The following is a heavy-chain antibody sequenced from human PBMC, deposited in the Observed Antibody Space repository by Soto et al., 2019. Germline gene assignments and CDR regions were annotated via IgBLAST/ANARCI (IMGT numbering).Heavy chain of an antibody. Sequence: SETLSLTCAVYGGSFSGYYWSWIRQPPGKGLEWIGEINHSGSTNYNPSLKSRVTISVDTSKNQFSLKLSSVTAADTAVYYCARTADYYDSSGYLDAFDIWFQVXMVTVSS. CDR2: INHSGST. V-gene: IGHV4-34*01. CDR3: ARTADYYDSSGYLDAFDI. D-gene: IGHD3-22*01. J-gene: IGHJ3*02. CDR1: GGSFSGYY.